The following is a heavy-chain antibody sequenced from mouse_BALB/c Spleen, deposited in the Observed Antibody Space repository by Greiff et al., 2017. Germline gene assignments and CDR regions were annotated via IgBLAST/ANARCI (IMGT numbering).Heavy chain of an antibody. J-gene: IGHJ3*01. CDR2: IWSGGST. CDR3: ARGGDVRFAY. D-gene: IGHD3-3*01. V-gene: IGHV2-4-1*01. Sequence: QVQLQQSGPGLVQPSQSLSITCTVSGFSLTSYGVHWVRQSPGKGLEWLGVIWSGGSTDYNAAFISRLSISKDNSKSQVFFKMNSLQADDTAIYYCARGGDVRFAYWGQGTLVTVSA. CDR1: GFSLTSYG.